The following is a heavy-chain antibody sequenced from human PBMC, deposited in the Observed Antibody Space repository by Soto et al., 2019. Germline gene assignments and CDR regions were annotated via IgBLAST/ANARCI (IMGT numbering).Heavy chain of an antibody. D-gene: IGHD3-22*01. J-gene: IGHJ4*02. CDR2: IIPFLGSA. CDR3: AGTQFDTSGYYPSGLEL. Sequence: QVQLEQSGAEVEKPGSSVKVSCKPSGGTFKSYVLNWVRQAPGQGLEWMGGIIPFLGSADYAQKFQDRVTITADESTSTAYLELSSLRSEDSAVYYCAGTQFDTSGYYPSGLELWGQGTLGTVAS. CDR1: GGTFKSYV. V-gene: IGHV1-69*01.